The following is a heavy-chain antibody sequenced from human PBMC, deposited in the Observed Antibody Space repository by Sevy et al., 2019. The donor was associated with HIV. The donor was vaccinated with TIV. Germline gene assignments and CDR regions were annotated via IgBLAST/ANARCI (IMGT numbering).Heavy chain of an antibody. D-gene: IGHD5-18*01. CDR1: GFTFSDYH. J-gene: IGHJ3*02. Sequence: GGSVRLSCAASGFTFSDYHMNWIRQAPGKGLVWVSYISGISTYINYADSVKGRFTISRDNAKNTLFLEMNSLRAEDTAVYYCARRVTAHDGFDIWGQGTMVTVSS. CDR2: ISGISTYI. CDR3: ARRVTAHDGFDI. V-gene: IGHV3-11*06.